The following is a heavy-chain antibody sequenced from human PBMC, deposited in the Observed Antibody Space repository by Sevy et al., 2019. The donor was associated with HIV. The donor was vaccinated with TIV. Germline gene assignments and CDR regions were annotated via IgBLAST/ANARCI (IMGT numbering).Heavy chain of an antibody. D-gene: IGHD3-10*01. V-gene: IGHV3-33*01. Sequence: GGSLRLSCAASGFTFSSYGMHWVRQAPGKGLEWVAVIWYDGINRYYADSVKGRFTISRDNSKNTLYLQMNSLRAEDTAVYYSARDNLLPIMVSMVRGALSYYFDYWGQGTLVTVSS. CDR1: GFTFSSYG. CDR2: IWYDGINR. J-gene: IGHJ4*02. CDR3: ARDNLLPIMVSMVRGALSYYFDY.